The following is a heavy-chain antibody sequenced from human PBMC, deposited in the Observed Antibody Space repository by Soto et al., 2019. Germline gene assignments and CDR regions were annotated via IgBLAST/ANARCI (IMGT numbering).Heavy chain of an antibody. Sequence: EVQLVESGGGLVQPGGSLRLSCAASGFTFSSYAMHWVRQAPGKGLEYVSAISSNGGSTYYANSVKGRFTISRDNSKNTLYLEMGSLRAEDMAVYYCARGYIGGWYSSSWYTSDYWGQGTLVTVSS. V-gene: IGHV3-64*01. CDR3: ARGYIGGWYSSSWYTSDY. CDR2: ISSNGGST. CDR1: GFTFSSYA. J-gene: IGHJ4*02. D-gene: IGHD6-13*01.